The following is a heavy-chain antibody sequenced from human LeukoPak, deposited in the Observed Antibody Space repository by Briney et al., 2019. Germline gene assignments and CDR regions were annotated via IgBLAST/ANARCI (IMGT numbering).Heavy chain of an antibody. V-gene: IGHV3-30-3*01. D-gene: IGHD1-1*01. CDR1: RFTFSSHA. J-gene: IGHJ4*02. CDR3: ARDMGYNWSAGRLDS. CDR2: ISYDGSKK. Sequence: PGGSLRLSCAASRFTFSSHAMHWVRQAPGKGLEWVTVISYDGSKKYYADSVKGRFTISREDPKNTLYLEMNSLRAEDTAVYYCARDMGYNWSAGRLDSWGPGTLVTVSS.